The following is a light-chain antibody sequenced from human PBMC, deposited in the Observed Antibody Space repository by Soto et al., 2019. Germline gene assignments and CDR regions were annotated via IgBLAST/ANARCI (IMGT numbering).Light chain of an antibody. CDR2: EVS. CDR3: SSYTSSSIYV. V-gene: IGLV2-14*01. J-gene: IGLJ1*01. Sequence: QSLLTQPASVSGSPGQSITISCTGTSSDVGSYNYVSWYQQHPGKAPKLMIYEVSNRPSGVSNRFSGSKSGNTASLTISGLQAEDEADYYCSSYTSSSIYVFGTGTKVTVL. CDR1: SSDVGSYNY.